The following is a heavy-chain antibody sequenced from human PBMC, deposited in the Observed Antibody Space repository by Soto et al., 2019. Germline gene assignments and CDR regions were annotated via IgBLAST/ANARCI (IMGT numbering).Heavy chain of an antibody. J-gene: IGHJ6*02. CDR1: GGSISSGDYY. CDR3: ARASPVVTDV. D-gene: IGHD3-22*01. Sequence: QVQLQESGPGLVKPSQTLSLTCTVSGGSISSGDYYWSYYSGSTYYNPSLKSRVTISVDTSKNQFSLKLSSVPAADTAVYYCARASPVVTDVWGQGTTVTVSS. CDR2: YSGST. V-gene: IGHV4-30-4*01.